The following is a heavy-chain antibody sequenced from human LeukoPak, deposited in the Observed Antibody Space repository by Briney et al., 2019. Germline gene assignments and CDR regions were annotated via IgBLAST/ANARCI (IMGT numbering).Heavy chain of an antibody. D-gene: IGHD3-9*01. CDR3: ARYGLDILTGYYKPDDY. CDR2: FNTYTGNP. V-gene: IGHV7-4-1*02. CDR1: GYSFTTYG. Sequence: ASVTVSCKASGYSFTTYGMNWVPQAPGQGLEWMGWFNTYTGNPTYAQGFTGRFVFSMDTSASTAYLQISSLKAEDMAMYYCARYGLDILTGYYKPDDYWGQGTLVTVSS. J-gene: IGHJ4*02.